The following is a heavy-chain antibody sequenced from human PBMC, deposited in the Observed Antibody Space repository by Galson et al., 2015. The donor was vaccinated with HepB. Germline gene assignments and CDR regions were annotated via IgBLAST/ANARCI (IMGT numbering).Heavy chain of an antibody. J-gene: IGHJ3*02. D-gene: IGHD3-22*01. Sequence: SLRLSCAASGFTFSSHAIHWVRQAPGKGLEYVSAISSNGGNTYYANSVKGRFTISRDNSKNTLYLQMGSLRAEDTAVYYCARGCDSSGYYSDAFDIWGQGTMVAVSS. V-gene: IGHV3-64*01. CDR3: ARGCDSSGYYSDAFDI. CDR2: ISSNGGNT. CDR1: GFTFSSHA.